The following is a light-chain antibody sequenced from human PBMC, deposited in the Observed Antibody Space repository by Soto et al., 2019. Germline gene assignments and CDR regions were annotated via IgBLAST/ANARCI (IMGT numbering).Light chain of an antibody. Sequence: DVVMTQSPLSLPVTPGEPASISCRSSQSLLHSNGYNYFDWFLQRPGQSPQLLIYLGSNRASGVPDRFRGSVSGTDFTLKISRVEAEDVGVSYCMQALQTPLTFGGGTKVEIK. J-gene: IGKJ4*01. CDR1: QSLLHSNGYNY. V-gene: IGKV2-28*01. CDR2: LGS. CDR3: MQALQTPLT.